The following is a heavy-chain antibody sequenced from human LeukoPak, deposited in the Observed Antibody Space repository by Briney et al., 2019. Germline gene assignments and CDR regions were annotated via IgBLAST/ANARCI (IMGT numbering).Heavy chain of an antibody. CDR2: INHSGST. J-gene: IGHJ5*02. CDR1: GGSFSGYY. D-gene: IGHD3-16*01. V-gene: IGHV4-34*01. CDR3: ARGYDYVWGSP. Sequence: SETLSLTCAVYGGSFSGYYWSWIRQPPGKGLEWIGEINHSGSTNYNPSLKSRVTISVDTSKNQFSLKLSSVTAADTAVYYCARGYDYVWGSPWGQGTLVTVSS.